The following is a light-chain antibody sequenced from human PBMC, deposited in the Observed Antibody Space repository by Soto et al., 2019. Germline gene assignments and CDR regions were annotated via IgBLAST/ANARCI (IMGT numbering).Light chain of an antibody. J-gene: IGLJ2*01. Sequence: QLVLTQPPSVSGAPGQRVTISCSGSSSNLGAGYDVHWYRQLPGTAAELLIYANTYRPSGVSDRFSGSKSDTSASLAITGLQAEDEAEYFCQSYDRSLNLVFGGGTKLTVL. CDR1: SSNLGAGYD. CDR3: QSYDRSLNLV. V-gene: IGLV1-40*01. CDR2: ANT.